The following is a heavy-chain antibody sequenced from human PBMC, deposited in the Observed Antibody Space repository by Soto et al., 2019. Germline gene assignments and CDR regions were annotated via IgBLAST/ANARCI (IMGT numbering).Heavy chain of an antibody. CDR1: GFTFDDYA. Sequence: EVQLVESGGGLVQPGRSLRLACVGSGFTFDDYAMQWVRQAPGKGLEWVSGISWNSGNIGYADSVKGRFTISRDNAKNSLFLQMNSLRPEDTAFYCCARNTWIVSFDSWGHGTLVTVSS. V-gene: IGHV3-9*01. D-gene: IGHD3-22*01. CDR3: ARNTWIVSFDS. CDR2: ISWNSGNI. J-gene: IGHJ4*01.